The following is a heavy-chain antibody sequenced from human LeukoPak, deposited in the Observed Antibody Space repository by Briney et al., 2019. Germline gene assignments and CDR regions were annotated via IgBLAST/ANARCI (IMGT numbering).Heavy chain of an antibody. CDR3: ARAPGIAAAGTLSRPIYAFDI. CDR2: INPDSGGT. J-gene: IGHJ3*02. V-gene: IGHV1-2*02. Sequence: GASVKVSCKASGYTFTGYYMHWVRQAPGQGLEWMGWINPDSGGTNYAQKFQGRVTMTRDTSISTAYMEVSRLRFDDTAVYYCARAPGIAAAGTLSRPIYAFDIWGQGTMVTVSS. CDR1: GYTFTGYY. D-gene: IGHD6-13*01.